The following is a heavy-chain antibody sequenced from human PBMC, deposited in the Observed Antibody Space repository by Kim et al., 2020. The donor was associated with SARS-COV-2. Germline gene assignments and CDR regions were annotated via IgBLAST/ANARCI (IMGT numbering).Heavy chain of an antibody. CDR1: GFTFSRYW. CDR2: IKEDGSEK. CDR3: ARNEN. V-gene: IGHV3-7*01. J-gene: IGHJ4*02. Sequence: GGSLRLSCAASGFTFSRYWMSWVRQVPGKGLEWVANIKEDGSEKYYVDSVKGRFTISRDNAKNSLYLQMNSLRVEDTAVYYCARNENWGQGTLVTVSS.